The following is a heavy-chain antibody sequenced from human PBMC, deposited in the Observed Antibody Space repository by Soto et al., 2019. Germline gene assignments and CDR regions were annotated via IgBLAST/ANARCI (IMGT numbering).Heavy chain of an antibody. Sequence: QVQLVQSGAEVKKPGASVKVSCKASGYTFTSYYMHWVRQAPGQGLEWMGIINPSGGSTSYAQKCQGRVNMTRDTSRSKVYMELSSLSSEDTAVYYCARALGGYDFFDYWCQRSLVTVSS. J-gene: IGHJ4*02. CDR2: INPSGGST. CDR3: ARALGGYDFFDY. CDR1: GYTFTSYY. D-gene: IGHD5-12*01. V-gene: IGHV1-46*01.